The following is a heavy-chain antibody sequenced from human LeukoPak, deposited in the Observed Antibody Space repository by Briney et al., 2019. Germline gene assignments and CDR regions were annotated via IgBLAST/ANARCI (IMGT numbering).Heavy chain of an antibody. Sequence: GRSLRLSCAASGFKFRNYAMHWVRQAPGKGLEWVAVSSYDESNKHYADSVKGRFTISKDNSNNTVHLQMNSLRAEDTAVYYCARDDRVFGVFIFDYNYAMDVWGQGTTVTVSS. D-gene: IGHD3-3*01. CDR2: SSYDESNK. CDR3: ARDDRVFGVFIFDYNYAMDV. V-gene: IGHV3-30-3*01. J-gene: IGHJ6*02. CDR1: GFKFRNYA.